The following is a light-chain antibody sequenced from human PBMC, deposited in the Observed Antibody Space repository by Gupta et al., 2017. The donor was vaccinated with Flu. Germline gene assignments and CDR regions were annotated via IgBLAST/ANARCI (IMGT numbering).Light chain of an antibody. V-gene: IGKV1-9*01. CDR1: QGISSY. CDR3: QQLKT. Sequence: LTQSPSFLSAAVGDRVTITCRASQGISSYLAWYQQKPGRAPNLLIYGASALHSGVPSRFSGSVSGTEFTLTISSLQPEDFATYYCQQLKTFGQGTKVEMK. J-gene: IGKJ1*01. CDR2: GAS.